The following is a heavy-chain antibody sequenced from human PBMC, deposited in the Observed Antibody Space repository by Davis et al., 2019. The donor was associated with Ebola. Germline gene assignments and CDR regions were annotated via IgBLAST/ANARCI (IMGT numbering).Heavy chain of an antibody. CDR3: ARDRKGIAVADRIRLSDWYFDL. CDR1: GYTFTGYG. CDR2: INPSGGST. Sequence: ASVKVSCKASGYTFTGYGISWVRQAPGQGLEWMGIINPSGGSTSYEQKFQGRVTMTRDTSTSTVYMELSSLRSEDTAVYYCARDRKGIAVADRIRLSDWYFDLWGRGTLVTVSS. D-gene: IGHD6-19*01. V-gene: IGHV1-46*01. J-gene: IGHJ2*01.